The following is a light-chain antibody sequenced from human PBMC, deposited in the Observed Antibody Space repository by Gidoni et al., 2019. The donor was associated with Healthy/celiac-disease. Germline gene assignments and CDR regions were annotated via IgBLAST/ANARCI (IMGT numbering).Light chain of an antibody. CDR1: QSISSW. CDR2: DAS. J-gene: IGKJ1*01. Sequence: EIQMTKSPSTLSASVGERVPITGRASQSISSWLAWYQQKPGKAPKLLIYDASSLESGVPSRFSGSGSGTEFTLTISSLQPDDFATYYCQQYNSYSRTFXRXTKVEI. V-gene: IGKV1-5*01. CDR3: QQYNSYSRT.